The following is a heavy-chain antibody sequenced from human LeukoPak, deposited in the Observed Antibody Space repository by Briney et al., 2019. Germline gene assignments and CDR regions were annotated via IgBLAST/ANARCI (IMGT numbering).Heavy chain of an antibody. V-gene: IGHV3-23*01. J-gene: IGHJ4*02. Sequence: GGSLRLSCAASGFIFSNYAMSWVRQAPGKGLEWVSTLSVIGGTPYYADSMRGRFTISRDNSKNTPYLQMNSLRAEDTAIYYCAKVYYDILTGYSRHFDYWGQGILVTVSS. CDR1: GFIFSNYA. D-gene: IGHD3-9*01. CDR2: LSVIGGTP. CDR3: AKVYYDILTGYSRHFDY.